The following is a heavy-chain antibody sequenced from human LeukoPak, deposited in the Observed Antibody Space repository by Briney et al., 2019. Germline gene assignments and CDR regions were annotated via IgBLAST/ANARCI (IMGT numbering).Heavy chain of an antibody. CDR2: INHSGST. CDR3: ARVSGSDCSGGSCYWRFFDY. J-gene: IGHJ4*02. V-gene: IGHV4-34*01. Sequence: SETLSLTCAVYGGSFSGYYWSWIRQPPGKGLEWIGEINHSGSTNYNPSLKSRVTISVDTSKNQFSLKLSSVTAADTAVYYCARVSGSDCSGGSCYWRFFDYWGQGTLVTVSS. CDR1: GGSFSGYY. D-gene: IGHD2-15*01.